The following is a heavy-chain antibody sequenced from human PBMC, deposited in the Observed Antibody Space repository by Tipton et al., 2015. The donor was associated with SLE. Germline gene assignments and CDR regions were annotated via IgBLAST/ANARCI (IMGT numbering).Heavy chain of an antibody. CDR1: GFTFSLYS. CDR3: ARDRGSSWFFFDY. CDR2: ISYDGSNK. V-gene: IGHV3-30*14. D-gene: IGHD6-13*01. J-gene: IGHJ4*02. Sequence: SLRLSCAASGFTFSLYSMHWVRQAPGKGLEWVAVISYDGSNKYYADSVKGRFTISRDNSKNTLYLQMNSLRAEDTAVYYCARDRGSSWFFFDYWGQGTLVTVSS.